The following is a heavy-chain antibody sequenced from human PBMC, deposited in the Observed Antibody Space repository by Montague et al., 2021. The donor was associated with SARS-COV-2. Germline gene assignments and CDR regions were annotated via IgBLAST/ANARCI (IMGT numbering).Heavy chain of an antibody. Sequence: SETLSLTCEVSGASISSNNWWIWVRQSPRKGLEWIGETYHSGSTNYNPSLRGRVTISVDKSKNQFSLKVNSVSAADTAVYYCARLGVVPSPRTFDPWGQGTLVTVSS. CDR1: GASISSNNW. V-gene: IGHV4-4*02. CDR2: TYHSGST. J-gene: IGHJ5*02. CDR3: ARLGVVPSPRTFDP. D-gene: IGHD3-10*01.